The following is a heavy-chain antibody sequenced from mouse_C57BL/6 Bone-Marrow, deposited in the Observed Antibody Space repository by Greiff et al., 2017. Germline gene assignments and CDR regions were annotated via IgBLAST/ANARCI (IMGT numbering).Heavy chain of an antibody. CDR1: GFTFSDFY. V-gene: IGHV7-1*02. CDR3: ARDYYGSSYWYFDV. CDR2: SRNKANDYTT. Sequence: DVKLVESGGGLVQPGGSLRLSCATSGFTFSDFYMEWVRQPPGKRLEWIAASRNKANDYTTAYSASVKGRFIVSRDTSQSILYLQMNALRAEDTAIYYCARDYYGSSYWYFDVWGAGTTVTVSS. J-gene: IGHJ1*01. D-gene: IGHD1-1*01.